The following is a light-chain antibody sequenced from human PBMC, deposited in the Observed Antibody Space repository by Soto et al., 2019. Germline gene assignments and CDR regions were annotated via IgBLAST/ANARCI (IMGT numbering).Light chain of an antibody. Sequence: DIVMTQSPDSLSVSLGERATINCKSSQSVLYSSNNKNCLAWYQQKPGQSPKLLIYWASTRESGVTDRFSGSGSGTDFTLTISSLQAEDVAVYYCQQCYNPPSFGPGTKVDI. V-gene: IGKV4-1*01. CDR3: QQCYNPPS. J-gene: IGKJ3*01. CDR2: WAS. CDR1: QSVLYSSNNKNC.